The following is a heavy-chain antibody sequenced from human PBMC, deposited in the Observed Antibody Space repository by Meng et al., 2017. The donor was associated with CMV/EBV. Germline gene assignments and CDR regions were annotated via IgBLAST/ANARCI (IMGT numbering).Heavy chain of an antibody. CDR2: IYHSGST. Sequence: SETLSLTCTVSGYSSSSGYYWGWIRQPPGKGLEWIGSIYHSGSTYYNPSLTSRVTISVDTSKNQFSLKMSSVTAADTAVYYCATENFSPGDHRLFDYWGQGTLVTVSS. J-gene: IGHJ4*02. V-gene: IGHV4-38-2*02. D-gene: IGHD7-27*01. CDR1: GYSSSSGYY. CDR3: ATENFSPGDHRLFDY.